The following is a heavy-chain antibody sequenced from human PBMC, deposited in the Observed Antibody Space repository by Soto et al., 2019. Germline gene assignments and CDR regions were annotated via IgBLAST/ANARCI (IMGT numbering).Heavy chain of an antibody. CDR2: ISAYNGNT. CDR1: GYTFTSYG. D-gene: IGHD1-7*01. J-gene: IGHJ5*02. Sequence: ASVKVSCKASGYTFTSYGISWVRQAPGQGLEWMGWISAYNGNTNYAQKLQGRVTMTTDTSTSTAYMELRSLRSDDTAVYYCAGDQNWNYYRWRDWFDPWGQGTLVTVSS. V-gene: IGHV1-18*01. CDR3: AGDQNWNYYRWRDWFDP.